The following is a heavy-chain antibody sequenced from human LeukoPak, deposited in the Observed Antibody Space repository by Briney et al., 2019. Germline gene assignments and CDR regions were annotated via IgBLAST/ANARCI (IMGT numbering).Heavy chain of an antibody. D-gene: IGHD3-3*01. J-gene: IGHJ4*02. CDR2: ISYDGNNK. Sequence: GGSLRLSCAASGFTFSNYAMHWVRQAPGKGLEWVAVISYDGNNKYYADSVKGRFTISRDNAKNSLYLQMNSLRGEDTAVYYCARRDEAYDSIDYWGQGTLVTVSS. CDR1: GFTFSNYA. V-gene: IGHV3-30*04. CDR3: ARRDEAYDSIDY.